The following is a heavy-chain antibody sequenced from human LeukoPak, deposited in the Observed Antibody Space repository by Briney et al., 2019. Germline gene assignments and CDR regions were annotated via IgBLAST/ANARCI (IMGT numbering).Heavy chain of an antibody. CDR1: GGSFSGYY. CDR2: INHSRST. Sequence: SETLSLTCAVYGGSFSGYYWSWIRQPPGKGLEWIGEINHSRSTNYNPSLKSRVTISVDTSKNQFSLKLSSVTAADTAVYYCARGLDYDYVWGSYRYDGPPDYWGQGTLVTVSS. J-gene: IGHJ4*02. V-gene: IGHV4-34*01. D-gene: IGHD3-16*02. CDR3: ARGLDYDYVWGSYRYDGPPDY.